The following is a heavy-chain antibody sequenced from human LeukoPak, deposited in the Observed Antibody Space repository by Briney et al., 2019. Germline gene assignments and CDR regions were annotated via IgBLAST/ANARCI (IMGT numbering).Heavy chain of an antibody. CDR3: ARDLRYAFDY. Sequence: GGSLRLSCAASGLTFSTYNMNWVRQAPGKGLEWVAIVSYDGVNKYYTEPVKGRFTISRDNSKNTLYLQMNSLRSEDTAVYYCARDLRYAFDYWGQGTLVTVSS. D-gene: IGHD2-8*01. CDR1: GLTFSTYN. CDR2: VSYDGVNK. J-gene: IGHJ4*02. V-gene: IGHV3-30-3*01.